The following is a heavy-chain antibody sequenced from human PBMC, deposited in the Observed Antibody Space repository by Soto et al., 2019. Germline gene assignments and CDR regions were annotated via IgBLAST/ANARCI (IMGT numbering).Heavy chain of an antibody. CDR3: ARRGVIRTFDC. CDR1: GYPFTGPY. V-gene: IGHV1-18*04. CDR2: ISAYNGNT. Sequence: ASVKVSCKASGYPFTGPYIYWVRQAPGQGLEWMGWISAYNGNTNYAQKLQGRVTMTTDTSTSTDYMELRSLRSDDTAVYYCARRGVIRTFDCWGQGTLVTVSS. D-gene: IGHD3-10*01. J-gene: IGHJ4*02.